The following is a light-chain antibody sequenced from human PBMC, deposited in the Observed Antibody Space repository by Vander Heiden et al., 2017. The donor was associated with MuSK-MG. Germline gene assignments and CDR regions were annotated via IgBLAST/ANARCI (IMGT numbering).Light chain of an antibody. V-gene: IGLV3-25*03. CDR3: QSADSSGTYV. CDR1: ALPKQY. CDR2: KDS. Sequence: SYELTQPPSVSVSPGQTARITCSGDALPKQYAYWYQQKPGQAPPLVMYKDSERPPGIPERFSGSSSGTTVTLTISGVQAEDDADYYCQSADSSGTYVFGTGTKVTVL. J-gene: IGLJ1*01.